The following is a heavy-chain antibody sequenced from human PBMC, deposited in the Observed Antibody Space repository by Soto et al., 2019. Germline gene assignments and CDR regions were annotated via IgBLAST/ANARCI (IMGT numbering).Heavy chain of an antibody. CDR3: ARAAYAKYSSSWYRIDY. Sequence: GSLRLSCAASGFTFSSYSMNWVRQAPGKGLEWVSSISSSSSYIYYADSVKGRFTISRDNAKNSLYLQMNSLRAEDTAVYYCARAAYAKYSSSWYRIDYWGQGTLVTVSS. CDR2: ISSSSSYI. D-gene: IGHD6-13*01. CDR1: GFTFSSYS. J-gene: IGHJ4*02. V-gene: IGHV3-21*01.